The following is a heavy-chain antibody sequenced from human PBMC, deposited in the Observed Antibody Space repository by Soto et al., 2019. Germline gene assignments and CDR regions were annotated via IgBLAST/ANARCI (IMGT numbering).Heavy chain of an antibody. CDR2: MYNSERT. Sequence: PSAPVFLTCTVSGVSISGYYWSCIRHPAGKGLEWIGRMYNSERTNYNPSLKSRVTMSMDTSKNQFSLKLTSVTAADTAVYFCARVTLDHSYFHRWGQGTLVTVSS. D-gene: IGHD3-9*01. CDR1: GVSISGYY. J-gene: IGHJ4*02. CDR3: ARVTLDHSYFHR. V-gene: IGHV4-4*07.